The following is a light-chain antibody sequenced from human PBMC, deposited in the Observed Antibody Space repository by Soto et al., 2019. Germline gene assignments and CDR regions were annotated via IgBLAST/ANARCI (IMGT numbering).Light chain of an antibody. CDR3: SSFTSSSTYV. CDR1: SSDVGSDNR. CDR2: EVS. J-gene: IGLJ1*01. Sequence: QSVLTQPPSVSGSPGQSVTISCTGTSSDVGSDNRVSWYQQPPGTAPKLMIYEVSNRPSGVPDRFSGSKSGNTASLTISGLQAEDEADYYCSSFTSSSTYVVGTGTKLTVL. V-gene: IGLV2-18*02.